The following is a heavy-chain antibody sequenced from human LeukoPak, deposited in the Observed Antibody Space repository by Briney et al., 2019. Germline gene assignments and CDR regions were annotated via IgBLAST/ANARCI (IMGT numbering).Heavy chain of an antibody. CDR1: GGSFSGYY. V-gene: IGHV4-34*01. Sequence: PSETLSLTCAVYGGSFSGYYWSWIRQPPGKGLEWNGEINHSGSTNYNPSLKSRVTISVDTSKNQFSLKLSSVTAADTAVYYCARTPRLAYYYGSGSTHWFDPWGQGTLVTVSS. CDR3: ARTPRLAYYYGSGSTHWFDP. CDR2: INHSGST. J-gene: IGHJ5*02. D-gene: IGHD3-10*01.